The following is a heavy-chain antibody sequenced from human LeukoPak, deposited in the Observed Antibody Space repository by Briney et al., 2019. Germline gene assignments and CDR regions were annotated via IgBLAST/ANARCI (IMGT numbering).Heavy chain of an antibody. V-gene: IGHV4-4*02. CDR3: ARVDIVAAGTFDY. J-gene: IGHJ4*02. CDR1: GGSISSSNW. CDR2: IYHSGST. Sequence: SETLSLTCAVSGGSISSSNWWSWVRQPPGKGLEWIGEIYHSGSTNYNPSLKSRVTISVDKSMNQFSLKLSSVSAADTAVYYCARVDIVAAGTFDYWGQGILVTVSS. D-gene: IGHD6-13*01.